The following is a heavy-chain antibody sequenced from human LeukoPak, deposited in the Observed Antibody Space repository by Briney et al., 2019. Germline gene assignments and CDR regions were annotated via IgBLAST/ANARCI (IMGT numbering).Heavy chain of an antibody. V-gene: IGHV3-30-3*01. J-gene: IGHJ4*02. CDR2: ISYDGSNK. Sequence: GGSLRLSCAASGFTFSSYAMHWVRQAPGKGLEWVAVISYDGSNKYCADSVKGRFTISRDNSKNTLYLQMNSLRAEDTAVYYCARARGYSGYASLDYWGQGTLVTVSS. D-gene: IGHD5-12*01. CDR3: ARARGYSGYASLDY. CDR1: GFTFSSYA.